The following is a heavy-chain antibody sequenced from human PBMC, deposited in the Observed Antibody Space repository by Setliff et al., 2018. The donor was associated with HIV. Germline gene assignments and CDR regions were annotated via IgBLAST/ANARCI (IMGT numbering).Heavy chain of an antibody. CDR1: GGSISNSSSY. D-gene: IGHD4-17*01. V-gene: IGHV4-39*07. CDR3: ARSTPYDYGDPRGHYYYYYYMDV. J-gene: IGHJ6*03. CDR2: IYYSGST. Sequence: TSETLSLTCTVSGGSISNSSSYWGWIRQPPGKRLEWIGSIYYSGSTYYNPSLKSRVTISVDMSKNQFSLRLSSVAAADTAVYYCARSTPYDYGDPRGHYYYYYYMDVWGKGTTVTVSS.